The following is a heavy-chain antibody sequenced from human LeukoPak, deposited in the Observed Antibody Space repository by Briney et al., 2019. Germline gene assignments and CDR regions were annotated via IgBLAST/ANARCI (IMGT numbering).Heavy chain of an antibody. J-gene: IGHJ1*01. CDR1: GFTFNNYA. CDR2: INPDGRDT. V-gene: IGHV3-7*01. CDR3: TSWGDTTAEYFQR. D-gene: IGHD2-21*02. Sequence: SGGSLRLSCASSGFTFNNYAMSWVRQAPGKGLEWVAHINPDGRDTYYVDSVKGRFTISRDNAQNSMYLQMNSLRVEDTAVYYCTSWGDTTAEYFQRWGQGTLVTVSS.